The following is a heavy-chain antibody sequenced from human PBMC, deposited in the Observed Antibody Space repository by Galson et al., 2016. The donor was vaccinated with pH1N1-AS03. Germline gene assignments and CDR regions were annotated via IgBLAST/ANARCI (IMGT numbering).Heavy chain of an antibody. J-gene: IGHJ6*02. CDR2: ISYDGSNK. CDR1: GFTLSSYG. V-gene: IGHV3-30*18. CDR3: AKDLGTHYYGMDV. Sequence: SLRLSCAASGFTLSSYGMHWVRQAPGKGLEWVAVISYDGSNKYYADSVKGRFTISRDNSKNTLYLQMKSLRAEDTAVYYCAKDLGTHYYGMDVWGQGTTVTVSS.